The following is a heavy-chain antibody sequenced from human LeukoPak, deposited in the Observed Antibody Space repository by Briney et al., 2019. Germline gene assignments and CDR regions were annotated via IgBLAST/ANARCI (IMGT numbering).Heavy chain of an antibody. Sequence: GGSLRLSCAVSGFIFSRYAMHWVRQAPGKGLEWVAVISYDGSNKYYADSVKGRFTISRDNSKNTLYVQMNSLRVEDTAVYYCARGGSSLDRGYYYYMDVWGKGTTVTVSS. V-gene: IGHV3-30-3*01. CDR3: ARGGSSLDRGYYYYMDV. CDR2: ISYDGSNK. D-gene: IGHD1-26*01. J-gene: IGHJ6*03. CDR1: GFIFSRYA.